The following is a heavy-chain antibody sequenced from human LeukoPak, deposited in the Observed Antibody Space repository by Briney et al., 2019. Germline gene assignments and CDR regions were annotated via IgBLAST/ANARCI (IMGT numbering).Heavy chain of an antibody. CDR3: ARDGGSESYYKKNWFAP. CDR1: GGSFSGYY. J-gene: IGHJ5*02. D-gene: IGHD3-10*01. V-gene: IGHV4-34*01. Sequence: TSETLSLTCAVYGGSFSGYYLSWIRQPPGKGLEWIGEIKHSGSTNYNPSLKSRVTISVDTSKNQFSLKLSSVTAADTAVYYCARDGGSESYYKKNWFAPWGQGTLVTVSS. CDR2: IKHSGST.